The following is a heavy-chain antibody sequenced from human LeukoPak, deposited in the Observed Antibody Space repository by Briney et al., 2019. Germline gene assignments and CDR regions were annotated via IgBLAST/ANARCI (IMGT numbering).Heavy chain of an antibody. D-gene: IGHD5-18*01. CDR1: GGSFSGYY. CDR3: ARGQSRGYSYGYRSGAFDI. CDR2: INHSGST. J-gene: IGHJ3*02. V-gene: IGHV4-34*01. Sequence: SETLSLTCAVYGGSFSGYYWSWIRQPPGKGLEWIGEINHSGSTNYNPSLKSRVTISVDTSKNQFSLKLSSVTAADTAVYYCARGQSRGYSYGYRSGAFDIWGQGTMVTVSS.